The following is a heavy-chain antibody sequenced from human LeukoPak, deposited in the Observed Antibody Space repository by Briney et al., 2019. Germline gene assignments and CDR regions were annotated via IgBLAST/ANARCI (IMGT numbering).Heavy chain of an antibody. CDR3: ARDSDTYYYYYGMDV. D-gene: IGHD5-18*01. V-gene: IGHV1-69*04. Sequence: SVKVSCKGSGGTLRSYSISWVRQAPGQGLEWMGKIIPILGIANYAQKFQGRVTITADKSTSTAYMELSSLRSEDTAVYYCARDSDTYYYYYGMDVWGQGTTVTVSS. CDR2: IIPILGIA. CDR1: GGTLRSYS. J-gene: IGHJ6*02.